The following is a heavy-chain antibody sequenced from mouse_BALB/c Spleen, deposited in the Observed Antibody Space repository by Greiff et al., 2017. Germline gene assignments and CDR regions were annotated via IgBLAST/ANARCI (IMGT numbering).Heavy chain of an antibody. Sequence: VMLVESGPGLVAPSQSLSITCTVSGFSLTSYDISWIRQPPGKGLEWLGVIWTGGGTNYNSAFMSRLSISKDNSKSQVFLKMNSLQTDDTAIYYCVRDYAMDYWGQGTSVTVSS. CDR2: IWTGGGT. CDR1: GFSLTSYD. J-gene: IGHJ4*01. CDR3: VRDYAMDY. V-gene: IGHV2-9-2*01.